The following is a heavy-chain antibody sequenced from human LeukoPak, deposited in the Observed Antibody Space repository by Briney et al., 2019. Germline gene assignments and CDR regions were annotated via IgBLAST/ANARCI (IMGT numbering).Heavy chain of an antibody. CDR1: GFTFSSHS. CDR2: ISSSSSYI. CDR3: ARCPITFGGVIVIPSWFDP. D-gene: IGHD3-16*02. V-gene: IGHV3-21*01. J-gene: IGHJ5*02. Sequence: GGSLRLSCAASGFTFSSHSMNWVRQAPGKGLEWVSSISSSSSYIYYADSVKGRFTISRDNAKNSLYLQMNSLRAEDTAVYYCARCPITFGGVIVIPSWFDPWGQGTLVTVSS.